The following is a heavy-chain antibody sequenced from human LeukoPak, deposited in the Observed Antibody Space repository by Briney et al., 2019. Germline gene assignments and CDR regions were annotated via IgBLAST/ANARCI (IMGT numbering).Heavy chain of an antibody. CDR2: ISSSSSYI. CDR3: ARVQDSSGWLDFDY. CDR1: GFTFSSYS. J-gene: IGHJ4*02. Sequence: GGSLRLSCAASGFTFSSYSMNWVRQAPGKGLEWVSSISSSSSYIYYADSVKGRFTISRDNAKNSLYLQMNSLRAEDTAVYYCARVQDSSGWLDFDYWGQGTLVTVS. D-gene: IGHD6-19*01. V-gene: IGHV3-21*01.